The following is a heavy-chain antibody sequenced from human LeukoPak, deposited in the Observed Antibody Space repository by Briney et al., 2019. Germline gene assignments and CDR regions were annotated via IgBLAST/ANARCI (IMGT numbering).Heavy chain of an antibody. Sequence: GGSLRLSCAASGFTFDDYAMHWVRQAPGKGLEWVSGISWNSGSIGYADSVKGRFTISRDNAMQSLYLQMNSLRAEDTAMYYCARVRYSPSRNGIDCWGQGTLVTVSS. CDR3: ARVRYSPSRNGIDC. V-gene: IGHV3-9*01. D-gene: IGHD5-12*01. CDR2: ISWNSGSI. CDR1: GFTFDDYA. J-gene: IGHJ4*02.